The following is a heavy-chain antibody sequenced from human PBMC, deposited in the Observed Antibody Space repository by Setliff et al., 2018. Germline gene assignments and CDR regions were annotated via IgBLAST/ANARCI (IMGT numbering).Heavy chain of an antibody. Sequence: LRFSCAASGFTFSDYYMSWIRQAPGKGLEWVSYITNSGGTIYYADSVKGRFTISRDNAKNSLFLQMNSLRAEDTALYYCAKFVGYTYGYDYWGRGTLVTVSS. J-gene: IGHJ4*02. CDR3: AKFVGYTYGYDY. CDR1: GFTFSDYY. V-gene: IGHV3-11*04. D-gene: IGHD5-18*01. CDR2: ITNSGGTI.